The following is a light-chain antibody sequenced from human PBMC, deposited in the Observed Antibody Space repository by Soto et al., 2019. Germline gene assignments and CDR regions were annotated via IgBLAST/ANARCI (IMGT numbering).Light chain of an antibody. Sequence: DIQMTQSASSLPASVGDTVTISCQASRDISKYLNWFQQKPGKAPKLLIYDVFNVETGVPSRFSGRGSGTDFTLIISNLQPEDFAPYYRQPYDQLPITFGGGTKV. J-gene: IGKJ4*01. CDR2: DVF. V-gene: IGKV1-33*01. CDR3: QPYDQLPIT. CDR1: RDISKY.